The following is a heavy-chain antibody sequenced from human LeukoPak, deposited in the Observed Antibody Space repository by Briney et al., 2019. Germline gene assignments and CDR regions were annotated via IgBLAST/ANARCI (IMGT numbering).Heavy chain of an antibody. Sequence: GGSLRLSCAASGFTFSNYWMSWVRQAPGKGLEWVSAISGSGGSTYYADSVKGRFTISRDNSKNTLYLQMNSLRAEDTAVYYCAKSSRVNWFDPWGQGALVTVSS. CDR2: ISGSGGST. CDR1: GFTFSNYW. J-gene: IGHJ5*02. D-gene: IGHD3-10*01. CDR3: AKSSRVNWFDP. V-gene: IGHV3-23*01.